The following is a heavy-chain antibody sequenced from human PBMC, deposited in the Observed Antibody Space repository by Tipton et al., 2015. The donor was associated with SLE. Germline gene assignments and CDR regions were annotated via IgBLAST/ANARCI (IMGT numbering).Heavy chain of an antibody. CDR2: IYYSGST. Sequence: TLSLTCTVSGGSMSGYYWSWIRQPPGKGLEWIGNIYYSGSTNYNPSLKSRVTISVHTSKNQFSLRMSSVTAADTAVYFCARETPYYDFWSGYQDRRDSAYYFDLWGQGTLVTVSS. D-gene: IGHD3-3*01. J-gene: IGHJ4*02. CDR1: GGSMSGYY. CDR3: ARETPYYDFWSGYQDRRDSAYYFDL. V-gene: IGHV4-59*01.